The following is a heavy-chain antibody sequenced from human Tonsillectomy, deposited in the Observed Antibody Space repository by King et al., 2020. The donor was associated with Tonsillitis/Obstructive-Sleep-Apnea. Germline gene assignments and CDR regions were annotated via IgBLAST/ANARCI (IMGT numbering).Heavy chain of an antibody. CDR3: ARERRMKYYMDV. Sequence: VQLVESGGGVVQPGRSLRLSCAASGFTFSEYGMYWVRQAPGKGLDWVAAISRDGSSKFYSDSVRGRFAISRDNSKSTLYLQLNSLTAGDTALYYCARERRMKYYMDVWGKGTPVTVS. V-gene: IGHV3-30*03. CDR1: GFTFSEYG. D-gene: IGHD2/OR15-2a*01. CDR2: ISRDGSSK. J-gene: IGHJ6*03.